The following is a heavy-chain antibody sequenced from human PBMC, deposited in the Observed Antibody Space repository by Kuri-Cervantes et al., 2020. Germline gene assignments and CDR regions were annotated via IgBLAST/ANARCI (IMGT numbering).Heavy chain of an antibody. CDR1: GFTFSDYH. D-gene: IGHD6-6*01. V-gene: IGHV3-11*04. CDR2: ISSSYSTI. Sequence: GGSLRLSCAASGFTFSDYHMSWIRQAPGKELEWVSHISSSYSTIYYADSVKGRFSISRDNAKNSLYLQMNSLRAEDTAVYYCARGVSKNRQLVGYWGQGTLVTVSS. CDR3: ARGVSKNRQLVGY. J-gene: IGHJ4*02.